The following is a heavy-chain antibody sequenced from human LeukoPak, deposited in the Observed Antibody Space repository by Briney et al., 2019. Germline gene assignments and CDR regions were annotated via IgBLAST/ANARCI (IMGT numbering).Heavy chain of an antibody. V-gene: IGHV3-48*03. D-gene: IGHD3-9*01. CDR3: ARAYYDILTGYYWYYFDY. CDR2: ISSSGSTI. J-gene: IGHJ4*02. Sequence: GGSLRLSCAASGFTFSSYEMNWVRQAPGKGLEWVSYISSSGSTIYYADSVKGRFTIPRDNAKNSLYLQMNSLRAEDTAVYYCARAYYDILTGYYWYYFDYWGQGTLVTVSS. CDR1: GFTFSSYE.